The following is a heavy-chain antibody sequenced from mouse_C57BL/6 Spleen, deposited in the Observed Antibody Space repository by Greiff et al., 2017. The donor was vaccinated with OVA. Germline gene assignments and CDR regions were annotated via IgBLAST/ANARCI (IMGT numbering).Heavy chain of an antibody. CDR1: GYTFTSYD. D-gene: IGHD1-1*01. Sequence: QVHVKQSGPELVKPGASVKLSCKASGYTFTSYDINWVKQRPGQGLEWIGWIYPRDGSTKYNEKFKGKATLTVDTSSSTAYMELHSLTSEDSAVYFCARKGVYYYGSSPFAYWGQGTLVTVSA. J-gene: IGHJ3*01. V-gene: IGHV1-85*01. CDR3: ARKGVYYYGSSPFAY. CDR2: IYPRDGST.